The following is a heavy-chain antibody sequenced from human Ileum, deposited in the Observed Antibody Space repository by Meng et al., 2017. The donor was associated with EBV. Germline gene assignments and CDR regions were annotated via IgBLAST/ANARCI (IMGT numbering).Heavy chain of an antibody. J-gene: IGHJ4*02. CDR1: GFTFSNYY. CDR2: ISSTGSTT. D-gene: IGHD6-13*01. V-gene: IGHV3-11*01. CDR3: VYSSSFH. Sequence: QVQLVASGGGLVKPGGSLRLSCAASGFTFSNYYMNWIRQAPGKGLEWVSFISSTGSTTYYADSVKCRFTVSRDNAKNSLFLQMHSLRAEDTAVYYCVYSSSFHWGQGTLVTVSS.